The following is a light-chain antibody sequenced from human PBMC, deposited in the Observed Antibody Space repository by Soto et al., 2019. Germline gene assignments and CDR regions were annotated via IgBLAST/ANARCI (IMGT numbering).Light chain of an antibody. CDR3: QQYYKYPWT. V-gene: IGKV1-5*03. Sequence: DIQMTQSPSSLSASVGDRVTTTCRASQSISTWLAWFQQKPGKAPKLLIYRASSLESGAPSRFSGTGSGTEFTLTISSLQPDEFATYYCQQYYKYPWTFGQGSKVDI. J-gene: IGKJ1*01. CDR2: RAS. CDR1: QSISTW.